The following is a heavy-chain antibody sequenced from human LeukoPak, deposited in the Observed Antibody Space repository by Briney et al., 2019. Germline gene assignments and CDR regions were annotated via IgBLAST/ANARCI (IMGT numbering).Heavy chain of an antibody. CDR3: AKTKAAGTIIPYYFDY. CDR1: GFTFSSYA. CDR2: ISGSGGST. J-gene: IGHJ4*02. Sequence: GSLRLSCAASGFTFSSYAMSWVRQAPGKGLEWVSAISGSGGSTYYADSVKGRFTISRDNSKNTLYLQMNSLRAEDTAVYYCAKTKAAGTIIPYYFDYWGQGTLVTVSS. D-gene: IGHD6-13*01. V-gene: IGHV3-23*01.